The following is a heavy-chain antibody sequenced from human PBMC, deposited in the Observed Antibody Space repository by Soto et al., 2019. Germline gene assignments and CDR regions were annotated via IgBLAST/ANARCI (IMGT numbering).Heavy chain of an antibody. CDR2: IKQDGSEK. CDR1: GFPFSRYW. J-gene: IGHJ6*03. D-gene: IGHD3-3*01. V-gene: IGHV3-7*01. Sequence: GESLKISCAASGFPFSRYWMSWVRQAPGKGLEWVANIKQDGSEKYYVDSVKGRFTISRDNAKNSLYLQMNSLRAEDTAVYYCARDSYYDFWSGYSTYMDVWGKGTTVTVSS. CDR3: ARDSYYDFWSGYSTYMDV.